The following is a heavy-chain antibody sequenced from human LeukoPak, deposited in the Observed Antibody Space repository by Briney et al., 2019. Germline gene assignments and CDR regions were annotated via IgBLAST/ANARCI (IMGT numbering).Heavy chain of an antibody. CDR1: GGSISSYY. D-gene: IGHD3-22*01. V-gene: IGHV4-59*01. Sequence: PSETLSLTCTVSGGSISSYYWSWIRQPPGKGLEWIGYIYYSGSTNYNPSLKSRVTISVDTSKNQFSLKLSSVTAADTAVYYCARKESVYYYFDYWGQGTLVTVSS. J-gene: IGHJ4*02. CDR3: ARKESVYYYFDY. CDR2: IYYSGST.